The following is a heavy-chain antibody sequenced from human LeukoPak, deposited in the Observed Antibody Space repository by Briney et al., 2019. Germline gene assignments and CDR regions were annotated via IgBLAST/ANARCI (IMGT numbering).Heavy chain of an antibody. CDR3: ARRVVGNWFDP. V-gene: IGHV4-34*01. Sequence: PSETLSLTCAVYGGSFSGYYWSWIRQPPGKGLEWIGEINHSGSTNYNPSLKSRVTISVDTSKIQFSLKLSSVTAADTAVYYCARRVVGNWFDPWGQGTLVTVSS. CDR1: GGSFSGYY. J-gene: IGHJ5*02. D-gene: IGHD2-15*01. CDR2: INHSGST.